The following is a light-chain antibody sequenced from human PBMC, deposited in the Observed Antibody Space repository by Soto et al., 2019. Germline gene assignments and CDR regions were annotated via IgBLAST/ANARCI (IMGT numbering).Light chain of an antibody. J-gene: IGKJ4*01. CDR1: QRIYNY. CDR2: DTS. Sequence: PSSQSASVGDRVTITCQASQRIYNYLNWYQQKLGKAPKLLIYDTSNLETGVPSRFSGSLSGTEFTLTISSLQHEDIATYYCQQYDNFPRTVRGGAKVDI. CDR3: QQYDNFPRT. V-gene: IGKV1-33*01.